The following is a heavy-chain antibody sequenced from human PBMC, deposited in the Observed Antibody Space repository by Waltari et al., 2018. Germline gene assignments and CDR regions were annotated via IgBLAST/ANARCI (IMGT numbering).Heavy chain of an antibody. CDR3: AGGDGGYYYHKMDV. J-gene: IGHJ6*02. V-gene: IGHV1-69*02. Sequence: QVQLVQSGAEAKKPGSSVRVSGRASGGTFTSASANWVRQAPGQGLEWMGRIMAEISETKYAVKFQGRITITADQSTGTVYMEVRSLRSDDTAVYYCAGGDGGYYYHKMDVWGQGTTVTVSS. CDR1: GGTFTSAS. CDR2: IMAEISET. D-gene: IGHD3-22*01.